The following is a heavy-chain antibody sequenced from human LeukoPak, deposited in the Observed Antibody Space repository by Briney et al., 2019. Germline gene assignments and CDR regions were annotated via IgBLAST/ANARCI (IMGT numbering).Heavy chain of an antibody. CDR2: MTPYSGDT. CDR3: ARGPGAVGRAFDI. J-gene: IGHJ3*02. D-gene: IGHD6-13*01. Sequence: WASVKVSCKASGYTFTNYDINWVRQATGQGLEWMGWMTPYSGDTGYAQKFQGRVTMTRDTSISTAYMEVKSLTSEDTAIYFCARGPGAVGRAFDIWGPGTIVSVSS. V-gene: IGHV1-8*01. CDR1: GYTFTNYD.